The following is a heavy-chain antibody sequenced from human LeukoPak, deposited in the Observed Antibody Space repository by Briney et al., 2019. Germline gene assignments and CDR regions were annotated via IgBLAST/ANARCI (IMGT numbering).Heavy chain of an antibody. CDR3: AKAGGWFGELLQTSADNWFGP. CDR2: ISGSGGST. CDR1: GFTFGSYA. J-gene: IGHJ5*02. V-gene: IGHV3-23*01. D-gene: IGHD3-10*01. Sequence: PRGSLRLSCVASGFTFGSYAMSWVRQAPGKGLEWVSVISGSGGSTYYADSVKGRFTISRDNPKNTLYLQVNSLRAEDTAVYYCAKAGGWFGELLQTSADNWFGPWGQGTLVTVSS.